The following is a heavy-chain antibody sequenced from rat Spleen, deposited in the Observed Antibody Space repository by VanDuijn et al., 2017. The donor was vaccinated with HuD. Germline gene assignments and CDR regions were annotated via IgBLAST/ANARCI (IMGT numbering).Heavy chain of an antibody. CDR3: VRQDTSGYSNWFTY. D-gene: IGHD4-3*01. CDR1: GFTFSDYG. CDR2: ISYDGGIT. V-gene: IGHV5-22*01. J-gene: IGHJ3*01. Sequence: EVKLVESGGGLVQPGRSLKLSCAASGFTFSDYGMAWVRQAPKKGLEWVAYISYDGGITYYRDSVKGRFTISRDNAQSTLYLQMDSLRSEDTATYYCVRQDTSGYSNWFTYWGQGTLVTVSS.